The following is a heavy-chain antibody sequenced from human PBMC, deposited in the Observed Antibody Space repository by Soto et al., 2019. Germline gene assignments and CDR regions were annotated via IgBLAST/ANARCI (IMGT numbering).Heavy chain of an antibody. CDR1: GYTFTSYG. CDR3: ARGLPIGRLTRRAGNRNWVDP. Sequence: ASVKVSCKASGYTFTSYGISWVRQAPGQGLEWMGWISAYNGNTNYEQKLQGRVTMTTDTSTSTAYMPLRSLRSDDTAVYYCARGLPIGRLTRRAGNRNWVDPWGQGTLVTV. CDR2: ISAYNGNT. D-gene: IGHD1-1*01. V-gene: IGHV1-18*04. J-gene: IGHJ5*02.